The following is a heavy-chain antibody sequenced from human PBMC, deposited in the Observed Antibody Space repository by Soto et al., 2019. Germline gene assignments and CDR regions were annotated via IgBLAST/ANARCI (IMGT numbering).Heavy chain of an antibody. Sequence: SVKVSCKASGYTFTSYYMHWVRQAPGQGLEWMGIINPSGGSTSYAQKFQGRVTMTRDTSTSTVYMELSSLRSEDTAVYYCARALNYYDSSGYYSVAYNWFDPCGQGTLVTVSS. V-gene: IGHV1-46*01. CDR2: INPSGGST. CDR1: GYTFTSYY. D-gene: IGHD3-22*01. CDR3: ARALNYYDSSGYYSVAYNWFDP. J-gene: IGHJ5*02.